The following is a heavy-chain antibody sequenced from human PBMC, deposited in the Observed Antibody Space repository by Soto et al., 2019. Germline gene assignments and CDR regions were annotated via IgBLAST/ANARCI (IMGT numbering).Heavy chain of an antibody. V-gene: IGHV3-23*01. J-gene: IGHJ4*02. CDR2: IRGSGGST. Sequence: EVQLLESGGGLVQPGGSLRLSCAASGFTFSSYAMSWVRQAPGKGLEWVSAIRGSGGSTYYADSVKGRFTISRDNSKNTLYLQMNSLRAEDTAVYYCAKDSLSGAYYYDSSGYLNWGQGTLVTVSS. CDR3: AKDSLSGAYYYDSSGYLN. D-gene: IGHD3-22*01. CDR1: GFTFSSYA.